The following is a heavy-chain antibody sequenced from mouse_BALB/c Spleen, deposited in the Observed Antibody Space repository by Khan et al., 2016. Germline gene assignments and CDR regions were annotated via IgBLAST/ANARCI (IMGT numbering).Heavy chain of an antibody. CDR3: TRDLGRGRADYFDY. J-gene: IGHJ2*01. D-gene: IGHD3-3*01. V-gene: IGHV3-6*02. Sequence: EVQLQESRPGLLKPSHTLSLTCAVTGYFITRDYYSNWVRQFPRNKREWMGYISHDGPDHYPPTLNSRISITRNTSKNQFFLNLNSVTTGDTATSYCTRDLGRGRADYFDYWGQGTTLTVSS. CDR1: GYFITRDYY. CDR2: ISHDGPD.